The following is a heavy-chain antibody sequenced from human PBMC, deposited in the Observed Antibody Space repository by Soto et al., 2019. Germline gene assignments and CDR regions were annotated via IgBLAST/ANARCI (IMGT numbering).Heavy chain of an antibody. CDR2: IKKDGSEK. Sequence: EVQLVESGGGLVQPGGSLRLSCVASGFTFNDYWMTWVRQAPGIGLEWVANIKKDGSEKYYLDSLKDRMTVSRDNTKNSLYLQMSSLRAEDTAVYYCARDIGPNTFDSWGQGTLVTVAS. V-gene: IGHV3-7*05. CDR1: GFTFNDYW. CDR3: ARDIGPNTFDS. D-gene: IGHD3-10*01. J-gene: IGHJ5*01.